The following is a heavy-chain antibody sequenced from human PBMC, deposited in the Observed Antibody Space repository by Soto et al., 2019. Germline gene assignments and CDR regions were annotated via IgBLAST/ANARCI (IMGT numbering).Heavy chain of an antibody. CDR1: GYTFTSYD. Sequence: QVQLVQSGAEVKKPGASVKVSCKASGYTFTSYDINWVRQATGQGLEWMGWMNPNSGNTGYAQKFQGRVTMTRNTSISTAYQELSSLRSEDPAVYYCARMNHITIFGVAHNTQGGTWGQGTLVTVSS. J-gene: IGHJ4*02. CDR3: ARMNHITIFGVAHNTQGGT. V-gene: IGHV1-8*01. D-gene: IGHD3-3*01. CDR2: MNPNSGNT.